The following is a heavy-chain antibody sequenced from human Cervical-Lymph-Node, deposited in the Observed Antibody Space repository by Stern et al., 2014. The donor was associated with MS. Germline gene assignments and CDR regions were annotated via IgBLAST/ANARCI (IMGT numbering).Heavy chain of an antibody. CDR1: GFTFSSYG. D-gene: IGHD3-10*01. V-gene: IGHV3-33*01. J-gene: IGHJ6*02. CDR3: ARGGAGSGGMDV. CDR2: IWYDGSNK. Sequence: VQLEASGGGVVQPGRSLRLSCAASGFTFSSYGMHWVRQAPGKGLEWVAVIWYDGSNKYYADSGKGRFTISRDNSKNTLYLQMNSLRAEDTAVYYCARGGAGSGGMDVWGQGTTVTVSS.